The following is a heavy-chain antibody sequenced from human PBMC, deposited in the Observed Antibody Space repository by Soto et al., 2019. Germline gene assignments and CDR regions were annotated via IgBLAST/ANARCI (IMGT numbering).Heavy chain of an antibody. J-gene: IGHJ4*02. CDR2: INAGKGNT. D-gene: IGHD2-15*01. CDR3: AAWSVATRTRVPVLNY. Sequence: QVHLVQSGAEVKKPGASVKVSCKASGYTFTSYAIHWVRQAPGQRLEWMGWINAGKGNTEYSQKFQGRVTITGDTAASTAYMELSSLRSEDTAVYYCAAWSVATRTRVPVLNYWGQGTLVTVSS. V-gene: IGHV1-3*01. CDR1: GYTFTSYA.